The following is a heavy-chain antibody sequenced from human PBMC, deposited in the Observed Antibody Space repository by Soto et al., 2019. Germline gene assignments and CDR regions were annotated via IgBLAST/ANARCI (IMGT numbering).Heavy chain of an antibody. CDR3: ARISSSGWYAVNQVLYYFDY. V-gene: IGHV4-31*03. J-gene: IGHJ4*02. Sequence: PSETLSLTCTVSGGSISSGGYYWSWIRQHPGKGLEWIGYIYYSGSTYYNPSLKSRVTISVDTSKNQFSLKLSSVTAADTAVYYCARISSSGWYAVNQVLYYFDYWGQGTLVTVSS. CDR1: GGSISSGGYY. CDR2: IYYSGST. D-gene: IGHD6-19*01.